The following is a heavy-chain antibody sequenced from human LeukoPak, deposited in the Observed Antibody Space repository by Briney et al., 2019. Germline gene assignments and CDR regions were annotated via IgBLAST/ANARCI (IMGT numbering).Heavy chain of an antibody. CDR2: ISSSSSTI. CDR3: ARDLTCGY. CDR1: GFTFSSYS. J-gene: IGHJ4*02. V-gene: IGHV3-48*01. Sequence: GGSLRLSCAASGFTFSSYSMNWVRQAPGKGLEWVSYISSSSSTIYYADSVKGRFTISRDNAKNSLHLQMNSLRAEDTAVYYCARDLTCGYWGQGTLVTVSS.